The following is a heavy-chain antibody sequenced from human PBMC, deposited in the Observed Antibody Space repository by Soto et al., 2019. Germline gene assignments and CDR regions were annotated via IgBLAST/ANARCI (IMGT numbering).Heavy chain of an antibody. CDR2: ISWNSGSI. CDR1: GFTFDDYA. CDR3: AKAQGPWGCSGGSCYSGETYDY. D-gene: IGHD2-15*01. J-gene: IGHJ4*02. Sequence: GGSLRLSCAASGFTFDDYAMHWVRQAPGKGLEWVSGISWNSGSIGYADSVKGRFTISRDNAKNSLYLQMNSLRAEDTALYYCAKAQGPWGCSGGSCYSGETYDYWGQGTLVTVSS. V-gene: IGHV3-9*01.